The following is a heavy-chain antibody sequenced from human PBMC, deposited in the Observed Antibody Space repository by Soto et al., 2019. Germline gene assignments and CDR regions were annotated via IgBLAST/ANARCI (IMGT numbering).Heavy chain of an antibody. D-gene: IGHD3-22*01. V-gene: IGHV3-30-3*01. CDR1: GFTFSSYA. Sequence: PGGSLRLSCAASGFTFSSYAMHWVRQAPGKGLEWVAVISYDGSNKYYADSVKGRFTISRDNSKNTLYLQMNSLRAEDTAVYYCAREAHYDSSGYDLYYFDYWGQGTLVTVSS. CDR2: ISYDGSNK. J-gene: IGHJ4*02. CDR3: AREAHYDSSGYDLYYFDY.